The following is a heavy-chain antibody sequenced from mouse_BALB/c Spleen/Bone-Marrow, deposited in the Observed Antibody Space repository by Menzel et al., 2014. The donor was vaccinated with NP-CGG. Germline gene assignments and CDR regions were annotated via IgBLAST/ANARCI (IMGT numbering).Heavy chain of an antibody. D-gene: IGHD2-3*01. Sequence: EVKLMESGGGLVQPGGSLKLSCAASGFDFRRYWMSWVRQAPGKRLEWIGEINPESSTINYTPSLKDKSIISRDNAKNTLYLQMSKVRSEDTALYYCARLGYYGYFVDWGQGTTLTVSS. CDR2: INPESSTI. J-gene: IGHJ2*01. V-gene: IGHV4-1*02. CDR1: GFDFRRYW. CDR3: ARLGYYGYFVD.